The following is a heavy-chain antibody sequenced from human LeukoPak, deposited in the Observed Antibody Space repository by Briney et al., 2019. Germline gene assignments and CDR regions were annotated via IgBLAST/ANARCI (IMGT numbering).Heavy chain of an antibody. CDR2: IWYDGSNK. CDR1: GFTFSSYA. V-gene: IGHV3-33*08. J-gene: IGHJ4*02. CDR3: ARDLCDY. Sequence: PGGSLRLSCAASGFTFSSYAISWVRQAPGKGLEWVAVIWYDGSNKYYADSVKGRFTISRDNSKNTLYLQMNSLRAEDTAVYYCARDLCDYWGQGTLVTVSS.